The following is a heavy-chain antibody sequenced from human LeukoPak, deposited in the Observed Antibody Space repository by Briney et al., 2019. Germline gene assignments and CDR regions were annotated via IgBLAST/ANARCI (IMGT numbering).Heavy chain of an antibody. J-gene: IGHJ6*02. Sequence: GGSLRLSCAASGFIFSHYGMHWVRQAPGKGLEWVAVISFDGSNKYYADSVKGRFTISSDNSKNTLYLQMNSLRAEDTAVYYCAKDRWKYQPDYYGMDVWGQGTTVTVSS. CDR1: GFIFSHYG. CDR3: AKDRWKYQPDYYGMDV. CDR2: ISFDGSNK. D-gene: IGHD2-2*01. V-gene: IGHV3-30*18.